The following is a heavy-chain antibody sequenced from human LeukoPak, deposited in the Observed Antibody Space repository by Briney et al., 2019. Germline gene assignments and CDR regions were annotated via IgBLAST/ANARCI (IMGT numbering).Heavy chain of an antibody. J-gene: IGHJ4*01. D-gene: IGHD6-6*01. CDR3: ARYSSSSGGASYYLDY. Sequence: AGSLRLSCTASGFTLRNYWMHWVRQVPGKRLVWVSRISGDGSVTNYADSVKGRFTISRDNAKNILYLQIDSLRSEDTAVYYCARYSSSSGGASYYLDYWGHGTLVTVSS. V-gene: IGHV3-74*01. CDR1: GFTLRNYW. CDR2: ISGDGSVT.